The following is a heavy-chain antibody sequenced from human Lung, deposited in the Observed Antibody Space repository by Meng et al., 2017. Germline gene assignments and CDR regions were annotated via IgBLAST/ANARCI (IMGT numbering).Heavy chain of an antibody. J-gene: IGHJ4*02. Sequence: QVRLPEVGVGLLKPSAVLSLTCVVSGGSFSDYYWSWIRQPPGKGLEWIGEINHSGSTNYNPSLESRATISVDTSQNNLSLKLSSVTAADSAVYYCARGPTTMAHDFNYWGQGTLVTVSS. CDR3: ARGPTTMAHDFNY. V-gene: IGHV4-34*01. D-gene: IGHD4-11*01. CDR2: INHSGST. CDR1: GGSFSDYY.